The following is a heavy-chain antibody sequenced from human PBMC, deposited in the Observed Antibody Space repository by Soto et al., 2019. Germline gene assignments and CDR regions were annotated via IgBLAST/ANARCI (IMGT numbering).Heavy chain of an antibody. V-gene: IGHV3-21*01. Sequence: GASLRLPCAASGVPLSSYSMNGVRQAPGKGLEWVSSISSSSSYIYYADSVKGRFTISRDNAKNSLYLQMNSLRAEDTAAYYWARSMIGGYKTGFDHPGPGTLVTVSS. CDR2: ISSSSSYI. D-gene: IGHD6-25*01. CDR1: GVPLSSYS. CDR3: ARSMIGGYKTGFDH. J-gene: IGHJ4*02.